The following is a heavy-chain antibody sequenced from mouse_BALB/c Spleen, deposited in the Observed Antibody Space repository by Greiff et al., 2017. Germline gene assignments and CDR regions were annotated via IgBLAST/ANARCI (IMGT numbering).Heavy chain of an antibody. Sequence: DVKLVESGGGLVKPGGSLKLSCAASGFTFSSYTMSWVRQTPEKRLEWVATISSGGGNTYYPDSVKGRFTISRDNAKNNLYLQMSSLRSEDTALYYCARSGLRLRAMDYWGQGTSVTVSS. CDR3: ARSGLRLRAMDY. J-gene: IGHJ4*01. V-gene: IGHV5-9*03. CDR1: GFTFSSYT. D-gene: IGHD1-2*01. CDR2: ISSGGGNT.